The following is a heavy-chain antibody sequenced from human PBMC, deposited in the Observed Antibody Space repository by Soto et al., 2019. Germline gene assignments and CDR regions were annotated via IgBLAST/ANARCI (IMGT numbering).Heavy chain of an antibody. D-gene: IGHD5-12*01. J-gene: IGHJ4*02. V-gene: IGHV4-31*03. CDR1: GGSISSGGYY. Sequence: QVQLQESGPGLVKPSQTLSLTCTVSGGSISSGGYYWSWIRQHPGKGLEWIGYIYYSGSTYYNPSLKCRVTISVDTSKNQFSLKLSSVTAADTAVYYCARGGYSGYDLRDYWGQGTLVTVSS. CDR3: ARGGYSGYDLRDY. CDR2: IYYSGST.